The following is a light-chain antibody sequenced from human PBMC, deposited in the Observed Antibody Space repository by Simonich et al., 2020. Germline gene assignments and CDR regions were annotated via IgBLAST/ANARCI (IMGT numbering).Light chain of an antibody. V-gene: IGLV2-14*03. CDR3: SSYTSSSTPHVV. J-gene: IGLJ2*01. CDR1: SSDVGGYNY. CDR2: DVS. Sequence: QSALTQPASVSGSPGQSITISCTGTSSDVGGYNYVSWYQQHPGKAPNLLIYDVSNRPSGASNRFPGSKSGNTASLTISGLQAEDEADYYCSSYTSSSTPHVVFGGGTKLTVL.